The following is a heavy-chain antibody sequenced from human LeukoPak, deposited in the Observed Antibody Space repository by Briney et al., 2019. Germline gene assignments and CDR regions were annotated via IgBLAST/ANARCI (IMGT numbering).Heavy chain of an antibody. CDR1: GFTFYDYD. CDR3: AKGDADILTGYLAY. Sequence: GGSLRLSCAASGFTFYDYDMHWVRQAPGKGLEWVSGISWNSGSIGYADSVKGRFTISRDNAKNSLYLQMNSLRAEDTALYYCAKGDADILTGYLAYWGQGTLVTVSS. D-gene: IGHD3-9*01. CDR2: ISWNSGSI. V-gene: IGHV3-9*01. J-gene: IGHJ4*02.